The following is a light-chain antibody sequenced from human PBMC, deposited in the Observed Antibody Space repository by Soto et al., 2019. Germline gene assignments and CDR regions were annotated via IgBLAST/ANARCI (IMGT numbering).Light chain of an antibody. Sequence: EIVLTQSPATPSLSPGERATLSCRASQYISSDLAWYQHKPGQAPRLLIYDASDRATGIPARFRGSGSGTDFTLTISDLEPEDFAIDYCQQRSSWPPITFGQGTRLEVK. V-gene: IGKV3-11*01. J-gene: IGKJ5*01. CDR2: DAS. CDR1: QYISSD. CDR3: QQRSSWPPIT.